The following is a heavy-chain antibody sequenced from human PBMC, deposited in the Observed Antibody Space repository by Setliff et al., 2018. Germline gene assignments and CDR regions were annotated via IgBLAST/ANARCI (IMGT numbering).Heavy chain of an antibody. CDR3: AREQWLDPPGHYYMDV. D-gene: IGHD6-19*01. CDR1: GGSISSYY. J-gene: IGHJ6*03. V-gene: IGHV4-4*07. Sequence: SETLSLTCTVSGGSISSYYWSWIRQPAGKGLEWIGHIYIGGSANYNPSLKSRVTMSIGTSKHQFSLKLNSVTAADMAVYYCAREQWLDPPGHYYMDVWAKGTTVTVSS. CDR2: IYIGGSA.